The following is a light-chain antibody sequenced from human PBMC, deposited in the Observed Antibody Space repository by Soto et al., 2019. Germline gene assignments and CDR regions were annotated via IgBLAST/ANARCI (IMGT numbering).Light chain of an antibody. Sequence: DIQMTQSPASLSASVGDRVTITCRASQGISNSLAWYQQKPGKVPKLLIYAASTLQSVVPSRFSVSGSGTDFTLTINSLQPEDVATYYCQKYNSAPWTFGQGTKVEIK. V-gene: IGKV1-27*01. CDR3: QKYNSAPWT. J-gene: IGKJ1*01. CDR2: AAS. CDR1: QGISNS.